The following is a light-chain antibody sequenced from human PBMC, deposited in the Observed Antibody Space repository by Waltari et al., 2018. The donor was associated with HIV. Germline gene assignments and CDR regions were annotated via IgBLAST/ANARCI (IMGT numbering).Light chain of an antibody. V-gene: IGLV3-25*03. CDR2: KDT. Sequence: SSELTQPPSMSVSPGQTARLTCSGDALPQHYAYWYQQKSGRAPVLLIFKDTYRPSGIPDRFSGSTSGTTATLTISDVQAGDEADYYCQSTDTAGTVGVFGGGTKLT. J-gene: IGLJ3*02. CDR3: QSTDTAGTVGV. CDR1: ALPQHY.